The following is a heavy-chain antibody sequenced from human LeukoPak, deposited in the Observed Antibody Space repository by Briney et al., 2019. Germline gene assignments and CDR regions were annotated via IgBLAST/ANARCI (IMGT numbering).Heavy chain of an antibody. CDR1: GYTFTGHY. J-gene: IGHJ5*02. V-gene: IGHV1-2*02. CDR3: ARSGIAAAGTGFDP. D-gene: IGHD6-13*01. Sequence: ASVKVSCKASGYTFTGHYIHWVRQAPGQGLEWMGWINPNSGGTKYAQKFQGRVTMTRDTSISTAYMELSRLRSDDTAVYYCARSGIAAAGTGFDPWGQGTLVTVSS. CDR2: INPNSGGT.